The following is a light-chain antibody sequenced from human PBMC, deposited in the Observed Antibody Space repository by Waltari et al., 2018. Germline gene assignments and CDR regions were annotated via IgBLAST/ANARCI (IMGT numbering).Light chain of an antibody. V-gene: IGKV2-29*02. J-gene: IGKJ3*01. CDR3: MQGLHLPFT. CDR1: QTLLHTDGKTY. Sequence: VVTQTPLSLSVTPGQSASISCKPSQTLLHTDGKTYLFWFFQRPGQSPQLLIYGASSRYSGVPDRFSGSGSGTDFTLRISRVEAEDVGLYYCMQGLHLPFTFGPGTKVDF. CDR2: GAS.